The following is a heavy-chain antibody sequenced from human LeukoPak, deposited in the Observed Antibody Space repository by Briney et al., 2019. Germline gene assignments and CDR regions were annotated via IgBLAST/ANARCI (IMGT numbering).Heavy chain of an antibody. V-gene: IGHV4-34*01. CDR3: ARRPLWFGTPLIDC. Sequence: PSETLSLTCAVYGGSFSGYYWSWIRQPPGKGLEWIGEINHSGSTNYNPSLKSRVTISVDTSKNQFSLKLSSVTAADTAVYYCARRPLWFGTPLIDCWGQGTLVTVSS. J-gene: IGHJ4*02. CDR1: GGSFSGYY. CDR2: INHSGST. D-gene: IGHD3-10*01.